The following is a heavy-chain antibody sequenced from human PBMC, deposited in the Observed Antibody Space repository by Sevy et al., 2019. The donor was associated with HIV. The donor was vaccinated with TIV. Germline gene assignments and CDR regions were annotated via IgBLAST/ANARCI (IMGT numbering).Heavy chain of an antibody. Sequence: SETLSLTCTVSGGSISSSNYYWGWIRQPPGKGLEWIGSIYYSGSPYYNPSLKSRVTISVDTSKNQVFLNLGSVTAPDTAVYYCAGMEVGGYDLLTGRSTGWFDPWGQGTLVTVSS. CDR1: GGSISSSNYY. V-gene: IGHV4-39*01. CDR2: IYYSGSP. D-gene: IGHD3-9*01. CDR3: AGMEVGGYDLLTGRSTGWFDP. J-gene: IGHJ5*02.